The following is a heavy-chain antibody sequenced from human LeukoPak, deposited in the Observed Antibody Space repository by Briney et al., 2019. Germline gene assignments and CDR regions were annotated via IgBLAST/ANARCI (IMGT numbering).Heavy chain of an antibody. Sequence: ASVKVSCKASGGTFSSYAISWVRQAPGQGLEWMGGIIPIFGTANYAQKFQGRVTITADEPTSTAYMELSSLRSEDTAVYYCARGATGAFRGYYYGMDVWGQGTTVTVSS. D-gene: IGHD1-1*01. CDR1: GGTFSSYA. CDR3: ARGATGAFRGYYYGMDV. J-gene: IGHJ6*02. V-gene: IGHV1-69*01. CDR2: IIPIFGTA.